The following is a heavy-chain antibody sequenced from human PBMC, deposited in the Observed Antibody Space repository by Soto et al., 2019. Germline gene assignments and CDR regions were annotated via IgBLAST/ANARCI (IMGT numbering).Heavy chain of an antibody. CDR2: ITGSGGST. V-gene: IGHV3-23*01. CDR3: AIAHEGYQLLGYYYSGMDV. J-gene: IGHJ6*02. D-gene: IGHD2-2*01. Sequence: EVPLLESGGGLVQPGGSLRLSCAASGFTFSSYAMSWVRQAPGKGLEWVSDITGSGGSTNYADSVKGRFTISRDNSKNALYLQTNSLRAEDTAVYYSAIAHEGYQLLGYYYSGMDVWGQGTTVTVSS. CDR1: GFTFSSYA.